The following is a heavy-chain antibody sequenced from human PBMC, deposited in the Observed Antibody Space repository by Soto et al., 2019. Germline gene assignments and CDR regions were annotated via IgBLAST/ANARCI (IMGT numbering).Heavy chain of an antibody. V-gene: IGHV4-34*01. CDR1: GGSFSGYY. CDR3: AREIPLRYFDWGALFDGMDV. Sequence: PSETLSLTCAVYGGSFSGYYWSWIRQPPGKGLEWIGEINHSGSTNYNPSLKSRVTISVDTSKNQFSLKLSSVTAADTAVYYCAREIPLRYFDWGALFDGMDVWGQGTTVTVSS. J-gene: IGHJ6*02. D-gene: IGHD3-9*01. CDR2: INHSGST.